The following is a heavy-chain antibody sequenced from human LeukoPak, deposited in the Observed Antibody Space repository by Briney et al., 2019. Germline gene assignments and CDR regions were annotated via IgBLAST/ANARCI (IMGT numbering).Heavy chain of an antibody. CDR3: ARDYRNYDILTGYRYYFGY. CDR2: ISAYNGNT. V-gene: IGHV1-18*01. CDR1: GYTFTSYG. Sequence: ASVKVSCKASGYTFTSYGISWVRQAPGQGLEWMGWISAYNGNTNYAQKLQGRVTMTTDTSTSTAYMELRSLRSDDTAVYYCARDYRNYDILTGYRYYFGYWGQGTLVTVSS. D-gene: IGHD3-9*01. J-gene: IGHJ4*02.